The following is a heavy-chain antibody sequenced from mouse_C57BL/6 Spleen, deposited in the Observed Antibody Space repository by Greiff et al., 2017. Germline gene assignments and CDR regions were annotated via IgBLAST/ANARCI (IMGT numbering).Heavy chain of an antibody. CDR2: ISDGGSYT. CDR3: AGDRPYGNAMDY. D-gene: IGHD1-1*02. CDR1: GFTFSSYA. V-gene: IGHV5-4*01. Sequence: EVQGVESGGGLVKPGGSLKLSCAASGFTFSSYAMSWVRQTPEKRLEWVATISDGGSYTYYPDNVKGRFTISRDNAKNNLYLQMSHLKSEDTAMYYCAGDRPYGNAMDYWGQGTSVTVSS. J-gene: IGHJ4*01.